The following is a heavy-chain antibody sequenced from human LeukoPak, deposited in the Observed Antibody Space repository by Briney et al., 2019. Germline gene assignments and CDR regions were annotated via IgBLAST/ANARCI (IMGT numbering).Heavy chain of an antibody. CDR3: ARTSNYSSGYTT. J-gene: IGHJ5*02. V-gene: IGHV4-34*01. CDR2: INHSGST. D-gene: IGHD6-19*01. Sequence: SETPSLTCAVYGGSFSGYYWSWIRQPPGKGLEWIGEINHSGSTNYNPSLKSRVTISVDTSKNQFSLKLSSVTAADTAVYYCARTSNYSSGYTTWGQGTLVTVSS. CDR1: GGSFSGYY.